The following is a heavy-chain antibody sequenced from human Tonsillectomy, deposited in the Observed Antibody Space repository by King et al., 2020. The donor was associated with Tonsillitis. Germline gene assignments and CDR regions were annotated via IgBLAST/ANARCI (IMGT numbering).Heavy chain of an antibody. CDR3: ASLRGH. D-gene: IGHD4-17*01. V-gene: IGHV3-48*02. Sequence: VQLVQSGGGLVQPGGSLRLSCAASGFTFSAYSMNWVRQAPGKGLEWVSFINVSTSSTYYADSVKGRFTISRDNAKNSLYLQMNSLRDEDTAVYYCASLRGHWGQGTLVTVSS. CDR2: INVSTSST. J-gene: IGHJ4*02. CDR1: GFTFSAYS.